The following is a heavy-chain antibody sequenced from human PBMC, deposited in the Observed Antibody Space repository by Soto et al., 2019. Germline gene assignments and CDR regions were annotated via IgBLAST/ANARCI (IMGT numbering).Heavy chain of an antibody. J-gene: IGHJ4*02. CDR1: GGSVSSGSYY. Sequence: PSETLSLTCTVSGGSVSSGSYYWSWIRQPPGKGLEWIAYIYYRGSTNYNPSLKSRVTISVDTSKNQFSLKLSSVTAADTAVYYCARLYSGSFHLDYWGQGTLVTVSS. V-gene: IGHV4-61*01. CDR2: IYYRGST. D-gene: IGHD1-26*01. CDR3: ARLYSGSFHLDY.